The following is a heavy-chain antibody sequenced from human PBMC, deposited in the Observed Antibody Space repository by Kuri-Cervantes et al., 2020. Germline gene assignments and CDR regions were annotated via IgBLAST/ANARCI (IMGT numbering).Heavy chain of an antibody. J-gene: IGHJ4*02. CDR3: AKDSSGSFYFDY. V-gene: IGHV3-66*02. CDR1: GFTFSNAW. CDR2: IYSGGST. Sequence: LSLTCAGSGFTFSNAWMSWVRQAPGKGLEWVSVIYSGGSTYYADSVKGRFTISRDNSKNTLYLQMNSLRAEDTAVYYCAKDSSGSFYFDYWGQGTLVTVSS. D-gene: IGHD3-22*01.